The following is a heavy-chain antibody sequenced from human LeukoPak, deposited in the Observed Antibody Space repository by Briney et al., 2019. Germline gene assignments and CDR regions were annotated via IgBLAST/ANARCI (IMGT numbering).Heavy chain of an antibody. V-gene: IGHV3-30*18. Sequence: PGGSLRLSCAASGFDFSNYGMHWVRQAPGKGLEWVALITYDGSKLYYEDSVKGRFTISRDNSKNTLFLQMNSLRVEDTAIYYCAKGSSTSSYAANDYWGQGTLVTVSS. CDR2: ITYDGSKL. CDR1: GFDFSNYG. J-gene: IGHJ4*02. CDR3: AKGSSTSSYAANDY. D-gene: IGHD2-2*01.